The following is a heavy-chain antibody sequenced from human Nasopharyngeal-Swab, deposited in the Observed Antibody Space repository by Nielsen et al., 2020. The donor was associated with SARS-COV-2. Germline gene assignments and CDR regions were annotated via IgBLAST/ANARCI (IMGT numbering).Heavy chain of an antibody. Sequence: SQTLSLTCAVYGGSFSGYYWSWIRQPPGKGLAWIGEINHSGSTNYNPSLKSRVTISVDTSKNQFSLKLSSVTAADTAVYYCARGGSGYYPYYYYGMDVWGQGTTVTVSS. CDR2: INHSGST. J-gene: IGHJ6*02. V-gene: IGHV4-34*01. D-gene: IGHD3-22*01. CDR3: ARGGSGYYPYYYYGMDV. CDR1: GGSFSGYY.